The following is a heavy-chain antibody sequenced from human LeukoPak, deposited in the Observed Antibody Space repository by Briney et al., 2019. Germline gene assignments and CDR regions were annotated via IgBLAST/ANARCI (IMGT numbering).Heavy chain of an antibody. J-gene: IGHJ5*02. CDR1: GYTFTGYY. Sequence: GASVKVSCKAFGYTFTGYYMHWVRQAPGQGLEWMGWINPNSGGTNYAQKFQGRVTMTRDTSISTAYMELSRLRSDDTAVYYCARGQQLPYPTNWFDPWGQGTLVTVSS. CDR3: ARGQQLPYPTNWFDP. V-gene: IGHV1-2*02. D-gene: IGHD6-13*01. CDR2: INPNSGGT.